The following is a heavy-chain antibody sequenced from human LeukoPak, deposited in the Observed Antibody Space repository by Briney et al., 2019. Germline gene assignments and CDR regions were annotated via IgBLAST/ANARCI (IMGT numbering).Heavy chain of an antibody. CDR3: AKDLGGNDYYGSGSYPYYYMDV. J-gene: IGHJ6*03. CDR2: ITSSGAYI. D-gene: IGHD3-10*01. Sequence: GGSLRLSCAASGFTFNNYNMNWVRQAPGKALEWVSSITSSGAYIFYADSVKGRFTISRDNAKDSLYLQMNSLGPEDTAVYYCAKDLGGNDYYGSGSYPYYYMDVWGKGTTVTVSS. V-gene: IGHV3-21*01. CDR1: GFTFNNYN.